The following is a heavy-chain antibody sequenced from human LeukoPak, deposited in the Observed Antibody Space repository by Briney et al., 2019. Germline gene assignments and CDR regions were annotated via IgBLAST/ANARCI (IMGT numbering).Heavy chain of an antibody. CDR3: ARGVVAAEGYYYYYMDV. D-gene: IGHD2-15*01. CDR1: GFTFSSYW. CDR2: ISSSGSNI. V-gene: IGHV3-21*06. Sequence: PGGSLRLSCAASGFTFSSYWMHWVRQAPGQGLEWVSSISSSGSNIYYADSVKGRFTISRDNAKNSLYLRMTSLGAEDTAVYYCARGVVAAEGYYYYYMDVWGKGATVTVSS. J-gene: IGHJ6*03.